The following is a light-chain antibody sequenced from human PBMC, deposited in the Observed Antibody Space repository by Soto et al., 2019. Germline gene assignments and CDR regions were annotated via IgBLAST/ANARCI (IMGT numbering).Light chain of an antibody. CDR2: SAS. Sequence: DIQMTQSPSSLSASVGDRVTITCRASQNIRNYLNWYQQRPGQAPNLLNHSASTLRGGVPSRFSGSGPGTEFSLTNSSLQPEAFATSHCQQCFTIPYTFGQRT. CDR1: QNIRNY. V-gene: IGKV1-39*01. J-gene: IGKJ2*01. CDR3: QQCFTIPYT.